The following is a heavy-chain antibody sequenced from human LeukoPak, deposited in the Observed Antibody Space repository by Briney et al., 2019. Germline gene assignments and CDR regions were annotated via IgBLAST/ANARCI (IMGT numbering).Heavy chain of an antibody. D-gene: IGHD6-6*01. CDR2: INHSGST. CDR1: GGSFSGYY. Sequence: SETLSLTCAVYGGSFSGYYWSWIRQPPGKGLEWIGEINHSGSTNYNPSLKSRVTISVDTSKNQFSLKLSSVTAADTAVYYCARGPYSSSWYYYYGMDVWGQGTTVTVSS. J-gene: IGHJ6*02. CDR3: ARGPYSSSWYYYYGMDV. V-gene: IGHV4-34*01.